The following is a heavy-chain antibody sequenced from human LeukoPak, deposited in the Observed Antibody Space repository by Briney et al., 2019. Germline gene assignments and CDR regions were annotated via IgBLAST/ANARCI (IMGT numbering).Heavy chain of an antibody. D-gene: IGHD5-12*01. J-gene: IGHJ5*02. CDR2: INHSGST. V-gene: IGHV4-38-2*02. Sequence: SETLSLTCTVSGYSISSGYYWSWIRQPPGKGLEWIGEINHSGSTNYNPSLKSRVTISVDTSKNQFSLKLSSVTAADTAVYYCARDSGYDYSNWFDPWGQGTLVTVSS. CDR3: ARDSGYDYSNWFDP. CDR1: GYSISSGYY.